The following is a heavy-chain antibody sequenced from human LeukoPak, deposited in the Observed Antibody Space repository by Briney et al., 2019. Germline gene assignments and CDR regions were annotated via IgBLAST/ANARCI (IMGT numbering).Heavy chain of an antibody. J-gene: IGHJ3*02. Sequence: SETLSLTCTVSGGSISSSSYYWGWIRQPPRKGLEWIGSIYYSGSTYYNPSLKSRVTISVDTSKNQFSLKLSSVTAADTAVYYCARARRGYSGYDPAAYDAFDIWGQGTMVTVSS. V-gene: IGHV4-39*07. CDR2: IYYSGST. D-gene: IGHD5-12*01. CDR1: GGSISSSSYY. CDR3: ARARRGYSGYDPAAYDAFDI.